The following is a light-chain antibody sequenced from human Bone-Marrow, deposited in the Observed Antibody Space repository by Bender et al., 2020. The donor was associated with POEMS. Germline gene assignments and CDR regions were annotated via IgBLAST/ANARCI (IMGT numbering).Light chain of an antibody. Sequence: QSVLTQPPSASGTPGQRVTISCSGGSSNIGAHAVNWYQHLPGTAPKLLIYSSHRRPSGVPDRFSGSKSGTSASLAITGLQAEDEAHYYCQSYDNSLIVFGGGTKLTVL. J-gene: IGLJ3*02. CDR1: SSNIGAHA. V-gene: IGLV1-44*01. CDR3: QSYDNSLIV. CDR2: SSH.